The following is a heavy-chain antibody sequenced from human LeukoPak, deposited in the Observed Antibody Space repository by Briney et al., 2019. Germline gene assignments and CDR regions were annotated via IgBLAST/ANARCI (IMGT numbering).Heavy chain of an antibody. J-gene: IGHJ4*02. CDR3: ARGRGMRYCSSTSCYTFDY. CDR1: GGSFSGYY. V-gene: IGHV4-34*01. CDR2: INHSGST. Sequence: SETLSLTCAVYGGSFSGYYWSWIRQPPGKGLEWIGEINHSGSTNYNPSLKSRVTISVDTSKNQFSRKLSSVTAADTAVYYCARGRGMRYCSSTSCYTFDYWGQGTLVTVSS. D-gene: IGHD2-2*02.